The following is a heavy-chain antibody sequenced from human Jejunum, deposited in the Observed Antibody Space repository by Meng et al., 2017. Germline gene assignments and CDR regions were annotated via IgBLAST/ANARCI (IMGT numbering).Heavy chain of an antibody. J-gene: IGHJ3*02. CDR3: ARDQTDYDILSGYYKADDAFDI. CDR1: GGSISSGGYY. Sequence: LRLSCTVSGGSISSGGYYWSWIRQHPGKGLEWIGYIYYSGSTYYNPSLKSRVTISVDTSKNQFSQEQSSVTAADTAVYYCARDQTDYDILSGYYKADDAFDIWGQGTMVTVSS. D-gene: IGHD3-9*01. CDR2: IYYSGST. V-gene: IGHV4-31*03.